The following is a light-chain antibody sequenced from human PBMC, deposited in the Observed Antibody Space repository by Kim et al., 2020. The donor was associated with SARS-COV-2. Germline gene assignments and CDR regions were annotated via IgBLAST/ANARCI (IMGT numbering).Light chain of an antibody. Sequence: SPGERATLSCRASQSISSSYLAWYQQKPGQAPRLLIFGASSRSTGIPDRFSGSGSGTDFTLTISRLEPEDFAVYYCQQYSSSPRTFGQGTKVEIK. J-gene: IGKJ1*01. CDR1: QSISSSY. CDR3: QQYSSSPRT. CDR2: GAS. V-gene: IGKV3-20*01.